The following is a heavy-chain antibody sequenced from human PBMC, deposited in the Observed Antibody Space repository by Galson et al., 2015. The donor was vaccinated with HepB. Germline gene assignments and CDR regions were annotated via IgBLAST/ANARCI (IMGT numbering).Heavy chain of an antibody. V-gene: IGHV3-30*04. D-gene: IGHD3-10*01. Sequence: SLRLSCAASGFTFSNYTMHWVRQAPDKGLEWVAVVSYDGGNKYYADSVRGRFTISRDNSKNTLYLQMNSLRAEDTAVYYCATNYGSGNYHVLPINYWGQGTLVTVSS. J-gene: IGHJ4*02. CDR1: GFTFSNYT. CDR2: VSYDGGNK. CDR3: ATNYGSGNYHVLPINY.